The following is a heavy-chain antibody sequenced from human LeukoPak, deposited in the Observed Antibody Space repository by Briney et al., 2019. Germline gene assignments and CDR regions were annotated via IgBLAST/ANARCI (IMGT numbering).Heavy chain of an antibody. CDR3: ARGWGYFDL. V-gene: IGHV4-59*01. CDR2: FYYTGST. J-gene: IGHJ2*01. Sequence: SETLSLTCTVSGGSLSWIRQPPGKGLEWSGYFYYTGSTNYNPSLKSRVTMSLDASKNQFSLKLTSVTAADTAMYYCARGWGYFDLWGRGTLVTVSS. D-gene: IGHD6-13*01. CDR1: GGS.